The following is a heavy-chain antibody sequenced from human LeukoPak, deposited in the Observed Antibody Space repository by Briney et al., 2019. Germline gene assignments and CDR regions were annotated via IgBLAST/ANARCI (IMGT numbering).Heavy chain of an antibody. CDR3: ARSYDISGYYSSYNWFDP. CDR1: GYTFTSYG. V-gene: IGHV1-18*01. D-gene: IGHD3-22*01. CDR2: ISAYNGNT. J-gene: IGHJ5*02. Sequence: ASVKDSCKASGYTFTSYGISWVRQAPGQGLEWMGWISAYNGNTNYAQKLQGRVTMTTDTSTSTAYMELRSLRSDDTAVYYCARSYDISGYYSSYNWFDPWGQGTLVTVSS.